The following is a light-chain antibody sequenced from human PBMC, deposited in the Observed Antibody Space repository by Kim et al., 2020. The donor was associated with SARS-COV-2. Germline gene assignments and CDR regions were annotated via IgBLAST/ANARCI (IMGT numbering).Light chain of an antibody. J-gene: IGLJ2*01. Sequence: QAIHSAFAVTRRDVGVHNFVSSSQQHPGKAPRLMFYDVSDRPSGVSHRFSGSKSGNTASLTISGLQVEDEADYYCSSYTSTSTVVFGGGTQLTVL. V-gene: IGLV2-14*03. CDR2: DVS. CDR3: SSYTSTSTVV. CDR1: RRDVGVHNF.